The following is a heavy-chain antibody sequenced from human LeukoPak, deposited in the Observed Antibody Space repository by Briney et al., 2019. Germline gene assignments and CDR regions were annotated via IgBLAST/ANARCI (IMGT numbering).Heavy chain of an antibody. J-gene: IGHJ6*03. V-gene: IGHV3-64*01. CDR1: GSTSGSYT. Sequence: GGSLRLSCAASGSTSGSYTMHWVRQGPGKGLEYVSGISSSGGSTYYANSVKGRFTISRDNSKNTLYLQMGSLRAEDMAVYYCARGDYSNAYRRYYYMDVWGKGTTVTVSS. CDR3: ARGDYSNAYRRYYYMDV. CDR2: ISSSGGST. D-gene: IGHD4-11*01.